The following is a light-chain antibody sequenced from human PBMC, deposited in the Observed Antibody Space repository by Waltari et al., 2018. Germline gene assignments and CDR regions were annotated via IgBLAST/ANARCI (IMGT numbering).Light chain of an antibody. V-gene: IGKV1-8*01. J-gene: IGKJ4*01. CDR2: AAS. CDR3: QQYYSYPLP. CDR1: QGISSY. Sequence: AIRMTQSPSSRSASTGDRVTITCRASQGISSYLAWYQQQPGKSPKLLIYAASTLQSGVPSMFSGSVSGTDFTLTFSCLQSEDFATYSCQQYYSYPLPFGGGSKLEI.